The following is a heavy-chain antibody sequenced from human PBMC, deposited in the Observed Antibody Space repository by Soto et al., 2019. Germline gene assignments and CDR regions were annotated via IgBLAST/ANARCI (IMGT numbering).Heavy chain of an antibody. J-gene: IGHJ4*02. CDR1: GFTFSSYS. V-gene: IGHV3-21*01. CDR3: ARDPAGGTI. CDR2: ISSSSSYI. Sequence: EVQLVESGGGLVKPGGSLRLSCAASGFTFSSYSMNWVRQAPGKGLEWVSSISSSSSYIYYADSVKGRFTISRDNAKNSLFLQMNRLRAEDTAVYYCARDPAGGTIWGQGTLVTVSS. D-gene: IGHD2-15*01.